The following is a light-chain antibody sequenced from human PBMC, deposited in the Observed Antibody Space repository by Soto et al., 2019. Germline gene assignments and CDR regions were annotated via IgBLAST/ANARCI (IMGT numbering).Light chain of an antibody. CDR1: QSVDSRY. J-gene: IGKJ4*01. CDR2: GAA. V-gene: IGKV3-20*01. CDR3: QQYGSSLLT. Sequence: EIVLTQSPGTLSLSPGERATLSCRASQSVDSRYLAWYQQKPGQAPRVLIYGAASRAAGIPDRFSGSGSGTDFTLTISRLEPEDCAVYYCQQYGSSLLTFGGGTKVEIK.